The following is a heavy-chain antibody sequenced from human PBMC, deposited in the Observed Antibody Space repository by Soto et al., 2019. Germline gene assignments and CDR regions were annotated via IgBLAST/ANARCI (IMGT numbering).Heavy chain of an antibody. D-gene: IGHD6-13*01. Sequence: AETLSLTCTVSGGSISSNYWTWIRQPPGKGLEWIGYVYNSGSTNYNPSLKSRVTISEDTSKSQFSLKVNSMTAADTAVYYCARYRREAVAGYTLDNWGQGILVTVSS. CDR2: VYNSGST. V-gene: IGHV4-59*01. J-gene: IGHJ4*02. CDR1: GGSISSNY. CDR3: ARYRREAVAGYTLDN.